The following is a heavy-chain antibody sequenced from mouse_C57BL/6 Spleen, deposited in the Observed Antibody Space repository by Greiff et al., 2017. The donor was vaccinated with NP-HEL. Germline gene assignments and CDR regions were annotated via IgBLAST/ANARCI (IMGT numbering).Heavy chain of an antibody. D-gene: IGHD1-1*01. CDR2: IYPGNSDT. Sequence: EVQLQQSGTVLARPGASVKMSCKTSGYTFTSYWMHWVKQRPGQGLEWIGAIYPGNSDTSYNQKFKGKAKLTAVTSASTAYMELSSLTNEDSAVYYCTPLYYGSSNFDYWGQSTTLTVSS. CDR1: GYTFTSYW. J-gene: IGHJ2*01. CDR3: TPLYYGSSNFDY. V-gene: IGHV1-5*01.